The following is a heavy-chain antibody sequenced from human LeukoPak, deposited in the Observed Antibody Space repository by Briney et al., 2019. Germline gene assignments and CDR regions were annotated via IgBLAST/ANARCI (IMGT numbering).Heavy chain of an antibody. CDR1: GDSVSNYSAA. CDR3: ARGRSWGESGFDF. J-gene: IGHJ4*02. Sequence: SQTLSLTCAISGDSVSNYSAAWNWLTQSPSRGLEWLGSTYYRSKWYKDYAVSVTSRITISPDTSKNQFSLQLKSVTPDDTAVYYCARGRSWGESGFDFWGQGTLVTVSS. V-gene: IGHV6-1*01. D-gene: IGHD6-13*01. CDR2: TYYRSKWYK.